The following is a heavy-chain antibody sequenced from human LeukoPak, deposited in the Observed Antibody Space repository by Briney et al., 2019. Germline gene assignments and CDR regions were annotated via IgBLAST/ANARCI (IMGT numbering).Heavy chain of an antibody. D-gene: IGHD3-22*01. CDR2: ISGSGGST. Sequence: GGSLRLSCAASGFTFSSYAMSWVRQAPGKGLEWVSAISGSGGSTYYADSVKGRFTISRDNSRNTLYLQMNSLRAEDTALYYCANWYYYENGAYWCWGQGTLVTVSS. CDR1: GFTFSSYA. CDR3: ANWYYYENGAYWC. V-gene: IGHV3-23*01. J-gene: IGHJ4*02.